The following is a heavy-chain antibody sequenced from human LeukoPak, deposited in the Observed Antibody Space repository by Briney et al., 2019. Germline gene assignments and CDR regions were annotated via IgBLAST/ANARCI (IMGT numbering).Heavy chain of an antibody. J-gene: IGHJ4*02. CDR1: GASFSSGSYY. Sequence: SETLSLTCNVSGASFSSGSYYWSWIRQPPGKGLEWIGYIYYSGSTNYNPSLKSRVTISVDTSKNQFSLKLSSVTAADTAVYYCARVAAGYSVNYFDYWGQGTLVTVSS. D-gene: IGHD4-23*01. CDR3: ARVAAGYSVNYFDY. CDR2: IYYSGST. V-gene: IGHV4-61*01.